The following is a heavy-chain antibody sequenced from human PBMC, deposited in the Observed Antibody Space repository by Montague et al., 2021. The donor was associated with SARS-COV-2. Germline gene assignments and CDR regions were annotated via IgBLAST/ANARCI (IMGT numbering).Heavy chain of an antibody. CDR1: GGSISSGSYY. J-gene: IGHJ4*02. CDR3: ARGGYGGWTGYYFDY. V-gene: IGHV4-61*02. Sequence: TLSLTCTVSGGSISSGSYYWSWIRQPAGKGLEWIGRVYASGITNYNPSLKSRVTISLDTSKNQFSLRLSSVTAADTAMYYCARGGYGGWTGYYFDYWGQGTLVTVSS. CDR2: VYASGIT. D-gene: IGHD4/OR15-4a*01.